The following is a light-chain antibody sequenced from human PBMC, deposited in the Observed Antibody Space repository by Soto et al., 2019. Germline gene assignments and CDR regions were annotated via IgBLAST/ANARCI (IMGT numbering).Light chain of an antibody. V-gene: IGLV2-14*01. CDR2: EVS. J-gene: IGLJ3*02. CDR3: SSYTSSTTWV. Sequence: QSVLTQPASVSGSPGQSITISCTGTSSDVGAYNYVSWYQQHPGNAPKLMIYEVSYRPSGVSDRFSGSRSGNTASLTISGLQAEDESDYYCSSYTSSTTWVFGGGTKLTVL. CDR1: SSDVGAYNY.